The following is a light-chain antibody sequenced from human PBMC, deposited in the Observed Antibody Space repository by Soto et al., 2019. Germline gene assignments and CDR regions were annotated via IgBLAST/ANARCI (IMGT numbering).Light chain of an antibody. Sequence: EIVMTQSPATLSVSPGERATLSCRASQSVSSNLAWYQQKPGQAPRLLIYGASTRATGIPARFSGSASGTEFTLTYSSLQSEDFAVYYCQQYNNWLITFGQGTRLEIK. CDR1: QSVSSN. CDR2: GAS. CDR3: QQYNNWLIT. J-gene: IGKJ5*01. V-gene: IGKV3-15*01.